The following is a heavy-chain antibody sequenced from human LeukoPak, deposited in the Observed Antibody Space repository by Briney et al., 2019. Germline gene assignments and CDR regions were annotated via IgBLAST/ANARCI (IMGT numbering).Heavy chain of an antibody. CDR1: GGSISSYY. J-gene: IGHJ4*02. CDR3: ARSDTAIVTGPDY. V-gene: IGHV4-59*08. CDR2: IYYSGST. Sequence: SETLSLTCTVSGGSISSYYWSWIRQPPGKGLEWIGYIYYSGSTNYNPSLKSRVTISVDMSKNQFSLKLSSVTAADTAVYYCARSDTAIVTGPDYWGQGTLVTVSS. D-gene: IGHD5-18*01.